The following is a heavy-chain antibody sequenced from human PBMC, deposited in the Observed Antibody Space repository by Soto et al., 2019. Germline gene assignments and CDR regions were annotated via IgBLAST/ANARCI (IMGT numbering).Heavy chain of an antibody. J-gene: IGHJ6*03. CDR2: MNPNSGNT. CDR3: ASSPLEDGYYYYYYMDV. Sequence: ASVKVSCKASGYTFTSYDINWVRQATGQGLEWMGWMNPNSGNTGYAQKFQGRVTMTRNTSISTAYMELSSLRSEDTAVYYCASSPLEDGYYYYYYMDVWGKGTTVTVSS. V-gene: IGHV1-8*01. CDR1: GYTFTSYD.